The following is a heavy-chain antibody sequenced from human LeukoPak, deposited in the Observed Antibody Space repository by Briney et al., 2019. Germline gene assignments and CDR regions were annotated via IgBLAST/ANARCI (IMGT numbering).Heavy chain of an antibody. Sequence: GGSLRLSCVASGFTFSNYGMHWVRQAPGKGLEWVAIIWFDGSGTYYADSVKGRVTFSRDNSKNTLYLQMNSLRAEDTAVYYCAKDRNYDSSGYYPYWGQGTLVTVSS. CDR2: IWFDGSGT. CDR3: AKDRNYDSSGYYPY. CDR1: GFTFSNYG. J-gene: IGHJ4*02. D-gene: IGHD3-22*01. V-gene: IGHV3-33*06.